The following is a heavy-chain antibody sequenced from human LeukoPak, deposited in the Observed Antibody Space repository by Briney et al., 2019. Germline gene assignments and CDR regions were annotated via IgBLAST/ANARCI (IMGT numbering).Heavy chain of an antibody. CDR2: IIPILGIA. CDR1: GGTFSSYA. J-gene: IGHJ3*02. CDR3: ARDATYYYDSSGYTRAFDI. V-gene: IGHV1-69*04. D-gene: IGHD3-22*01. Sequence: SVKVTCKASGGTFSSYAISWVRQAPGQGLEWMGRIIPILGIANYAQKFQGRVTITADKSTSTAYMELSSLRSEDTAVYYCARDATYYYDSSGYTRAFDIWGQGTMVTVSS.